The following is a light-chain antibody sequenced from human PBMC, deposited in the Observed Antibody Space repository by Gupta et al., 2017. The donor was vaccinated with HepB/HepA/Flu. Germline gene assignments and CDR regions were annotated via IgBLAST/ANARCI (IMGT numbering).Light chain of an antibody. Sequence: EIVMTQSPATLSVSPGERATLSCRASQSVTSNLAWYQQKPGQAPSLLIYGASTRATGIPARFSGTGSGTEFTLTISSRQSEDVAVYYCQQYNHWPQHTFGGGTKVEIK. CDR2: GAS. CDR3: QQYNHWPQHT. V-gene: IGKV3-15*01. CDR1: QSVTSN. J-gene: IGKJ4*01.